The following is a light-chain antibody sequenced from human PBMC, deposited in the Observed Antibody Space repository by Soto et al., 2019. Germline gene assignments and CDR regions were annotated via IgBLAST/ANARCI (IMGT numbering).Light chain of an antibody. Sequence: DIQMTQSPSSLSASVGDRVTITCRASQGIINYLAWYQQKPGKAPKLLIYAASTLQSGVTSRFSGSGSGTDFNLTISGLQPEDVATYYCQKYNGAPLSFGGGTKVEIK. CDR1: QGIINY. CDR2: AAS. CDR3: QKYNGAPLS. V-gene: IGKV1-27*01. J-gene: IGKJ4*01.